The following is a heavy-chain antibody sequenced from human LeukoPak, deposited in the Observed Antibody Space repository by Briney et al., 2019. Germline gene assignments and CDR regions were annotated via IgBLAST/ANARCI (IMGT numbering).Heavy chain of an antibody. CDR1: GYTFTGYH. CDR3: ARDQGSLTRSWYTGY. V-gene: IGHV1-2*06. J-gene: IGHJ4*02. CDR2: INPYSGDT. D-gene: IGHD6-13*01. Sequence: ASVKVSCKASGYTFTGYHIHWVRQAPGQGLEWMGRINPYSGDTNFAQKFQGRVTMTRDTSITTAYLDLSSLTPDDTAVYFCARDQGSLTRSWYTGYWGQGTQVTVSS.